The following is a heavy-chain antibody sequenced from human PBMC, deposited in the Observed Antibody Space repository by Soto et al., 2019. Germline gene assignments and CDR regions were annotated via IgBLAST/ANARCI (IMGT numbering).Heavy chain of an antibody. D-gene: IGHD3-22*01. CDR1: GGTFSSYA. CDR2: IIPIFGTP. CDR3: VTPRHYDNGGYYLPFCY. J-gene: IGHJ4*02. Sequence: HVQLVQSGAEVKKPGSSVKVSCKASGGTFSSYAISWVRQAPGQGLEWMGGIIPIFGTPKYAQKFQGRVTIIADVSTNTAYMALTSLRSEDTAVYYCVTPRHYDNGGYYLPFCYWGQGPLVTVSS. V-gene: IGHV1-69*01.